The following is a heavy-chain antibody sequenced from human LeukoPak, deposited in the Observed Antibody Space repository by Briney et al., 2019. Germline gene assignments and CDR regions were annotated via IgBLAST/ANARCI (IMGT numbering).Heavy chain of an antibody. D-gene: IGHD6-13*01. Sequence: GASVKVSCKASGYTFSSYAIAWVRQAPGQGLEFMGWISAYNGDTNYAQSLQARFTMTTDTSASTAYMGLRSLRSDDTAVYYCARALTIAGGWFFDRWGQGTLVTVSS. CDR1: GYTFSSYA. V-gene: IGHV1-18*01. CDR3: ARALTIAGGWFFDR. CDR2: ISAYNGDT. J-gene: IGHJ4*02.